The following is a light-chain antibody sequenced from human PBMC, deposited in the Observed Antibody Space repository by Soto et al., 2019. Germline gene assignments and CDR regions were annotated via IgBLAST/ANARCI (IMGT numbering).Light chain of an antibody. J-gene: IGLJ1*01. V-gene: IGLV1-44*01. Sequence: SVLTQPPSASGTPGQRVTISCSGSSSNIGSNSVNWYQQLPGTAPKLLIYSNNQRPSGVPDRFSGSKSGTSASLAISGLQSEDEADYYCAAWDDSLSGFVFGNGTKVTV. CDR1: SSNIGSNS. CDR3: AAWDDSLSGFV. CDR2: SNN.